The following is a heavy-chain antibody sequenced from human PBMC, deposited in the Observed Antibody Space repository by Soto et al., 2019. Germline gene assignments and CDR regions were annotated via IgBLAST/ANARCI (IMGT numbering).Heavy chain of an antibody. J-gene: IGHJ4*02. CDR2: IYPSDSDT. V-gene: IGHV5-51*01. CDR1: GYSFTTYW. Sequence: GESLKISCKGSGYSFTTYWIGWVRQMPGKGLEWIGIIYPSDSDTRYSPSFQGQVTISADKSISTAYLQWSSLKASDTAMYYCATGGAQSYGSLDYWGQGTHVTLSS. D-gene: IGHD3-10*01. CDR3: ATGGAQSYGSLDY.